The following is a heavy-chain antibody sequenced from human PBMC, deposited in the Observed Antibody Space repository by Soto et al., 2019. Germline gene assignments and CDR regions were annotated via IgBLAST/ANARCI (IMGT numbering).Heavy chain of an antibody. CDR3: ARGIATGQLDP. CDR2: INPDNGNT. Sequence: APVQVSCKASGYTFTRYTMNWVRQAPGQRLEWMGWINPDNGNTKSSQKFQDRVIITRDTSASTAYMDLSSLRSEDTAVYYCARGIATGQLDPWGQGTLVTVSS. CDR1: GYTFTRYT. D-gene: IGHD2-15*01. J-gene: IGHJ5*02. V-gene: IGHV1-3*01.